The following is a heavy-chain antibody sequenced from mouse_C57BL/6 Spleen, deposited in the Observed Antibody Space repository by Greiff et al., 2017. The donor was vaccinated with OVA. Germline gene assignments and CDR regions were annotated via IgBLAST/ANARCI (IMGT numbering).Heavy chain of an antibody. CDR1: GYTFTSYW. J-gene: IGHJ1*03. Sequence: QVQLQQPGAELVKPGASVKMSCKASGYTFTSYWITWVKQRPGQGLEWIGDIYPGSGSTNYNEKFKSKATLTVDTSSSTAYMQLSSLTSEDSAVYYCARWYDYDRYFGVWGTGTTVTVSS. CDR2: IYPGSGST. CDR3: ARWYDYDRYFGV. V-gene: IGHV1-55*01. D-gene: IGHD2-4*01.